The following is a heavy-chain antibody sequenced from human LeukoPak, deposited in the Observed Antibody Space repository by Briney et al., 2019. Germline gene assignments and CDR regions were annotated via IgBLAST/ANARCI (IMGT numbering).Heavy chain of an antibody. D-gene: IGHD1-26*01. CDR1: GGTFSCYA. CDR2: IIPILGIA. J-gene: IGHJ4*02. CDR3: ASPRIVGATPLGFDY. V-gene: IGHV1-69*04. Sequence: SVKVSCKASGGTFSCYAISWVRQAPGQGLEWMGRIIPILGIANYAQRFQGRVTITADKSTSTAYMELSSLRSEDTAVYYCASPRIVGATPLGFDYWGQGTLVTVSS.